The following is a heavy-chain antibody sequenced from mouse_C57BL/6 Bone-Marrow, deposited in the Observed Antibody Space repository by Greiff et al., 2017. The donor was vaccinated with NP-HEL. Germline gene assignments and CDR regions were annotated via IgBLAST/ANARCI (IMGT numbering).Heavy chain of an antibody. CDR2: ISSGGDYI. V-gene: IGHV5-9-1*02. CDR1: GFTFSSYA. Sequence: VQLKESGEGLVKPGGSLKLSCAASGFTFSSYAMSWVRQTPEKRLEWVAYISSGGDYIYYADTVKGRFTISRDNARNTLYLQMSSLKSEDTAMYYCTRVKYSNPYYYAMDYWGQGTSVTVSS. D-gene: IGHD2-5*01. CDR3: TRVKYSNPYYYAMDY. J-gene: IGHJ4*01.